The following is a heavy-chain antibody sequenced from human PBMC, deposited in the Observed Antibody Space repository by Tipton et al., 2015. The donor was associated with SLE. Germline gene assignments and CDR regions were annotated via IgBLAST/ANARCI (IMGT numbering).Heavy chain of an antibody. CDR3: ARALSGDLDAFDI. CDR1: GYSISSGYY. V-gene: IGHV4-38-2*01. Sequence: TLSLTCAVSGYSISSGYYWGWIRQPPGKGLEWIGSIYHSGSTNYNPSLKSRVTISVDTSKNQFSLKLSSVTAADTAVYYCARALSGDLDAFDIWGQGTTVTVSS. CDR2: IYHSGST. D-gene: IGHD7-27*01. J-gene: IGHJ3*02.